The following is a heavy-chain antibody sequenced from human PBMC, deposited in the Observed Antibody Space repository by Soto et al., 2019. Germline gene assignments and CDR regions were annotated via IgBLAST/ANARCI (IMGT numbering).Heavy chain of an antibody. J-gene: IGHJ4*02. Sequence: QVQLQESGPGLVKPSQTLSLTCTVSGGSISSGGYYWSWIRQHPGKGLEWIGYIYYSGSPYYNPSLKSRVTSXXDXSXXQFSLKLSSVTAADTAVYYCATFGSSWYGERTFDYWGQGTLVTVSS. D-gene: IGHD6-13*01. V-gene: IGHV4-31*03. CDR3: ATFGSSWYGERTFDY. CDR2: IYYSGSP. CDR1: GGSISSGGYY.